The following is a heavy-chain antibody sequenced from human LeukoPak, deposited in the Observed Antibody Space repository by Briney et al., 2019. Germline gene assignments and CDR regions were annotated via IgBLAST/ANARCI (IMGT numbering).Heavy chain of an antibody. V-gene: IGHV3-48*03. CDR1: GFTFSSYE. D-gene: IGHD2-2*01. CDR2: ISGSGSPI. CDR3: VRVLGYCYSTTCSEGFDP. J-gene: IGHJ5*02. Sequence: GGSLRLSCAASGFTFSSYEMNWVRQAPGKGLGWVSYISGSGSPIYYADSVQGRFTISRDNAKNSLYLQLNSLRAEDTAVYYCVRVLGYCYSTTCSEGFDPWGQGTLVTVSS.